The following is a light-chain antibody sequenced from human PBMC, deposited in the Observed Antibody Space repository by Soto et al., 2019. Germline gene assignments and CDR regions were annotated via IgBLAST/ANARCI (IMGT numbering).Light chain of an antibody. V-gene: IGLV1-44*01. CDR3: AAWDDSLNGFYV. J-gene: IGLJ1*01. Sequence: QSALTQPPSASGTPGQRVTISCSGSSSNIGSNTVNWYQQLPGTAPKLLIYSNSQRPSGVPDRFSGSKSGTSASLAISGLKSEDEADYYCAAWDDSLNGFYVFGTGTKVTVL. CDR2: SNS. CDR1: SSNIGSNT.